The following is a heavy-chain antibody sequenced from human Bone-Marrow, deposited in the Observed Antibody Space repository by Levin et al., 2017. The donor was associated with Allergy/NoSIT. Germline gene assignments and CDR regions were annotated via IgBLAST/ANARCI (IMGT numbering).Heavy chain of an antibody. CDR1: GYNFSTDW. J-gene: IGHJ6*02. Sequence: GESLKISCQGSGYNFSTDWIAWVRQMPGKGLEWMGITYPGDSDTRYSPSFQGQVTFSADKTISTAYLQWSSLEASDTAIYYCARRRYYESSGSGYYYGLDVWGQGTTVTVSS. CDR3: ARRRYYESSGSGYYYGLDV. D-gene: IGHD3-22*01. CDR2: TYPGDSDT. V-gene: IGHV5-51*01.